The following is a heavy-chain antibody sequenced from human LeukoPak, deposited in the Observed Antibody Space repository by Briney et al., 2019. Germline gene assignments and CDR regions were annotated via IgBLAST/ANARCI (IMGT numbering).Heavy chain of an antibody. CDR2: ISSSSSTI. CDR1: GFTFSSYS. V-gene: IGHV3-48*01. CDR3: ASQVYDILTGYYTSLDY. D-gene: IGHD3-9*01. Sequence: PGGSLRLSCAASGFTFSSYSMNWVRQAPGKGLEWVSYISSSSSTIYYADSVKGRFTISRDNAKNSLYLQMNSLRAEDTAVYYCASQVYDILTGYYTSLDYWGKGTLVTVSS. J-gene: IGHJ4*02.